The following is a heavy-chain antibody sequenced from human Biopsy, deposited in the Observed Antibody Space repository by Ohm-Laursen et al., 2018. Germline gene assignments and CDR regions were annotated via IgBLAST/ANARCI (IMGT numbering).Heavy chain of an antibody. CDR3: ARHSLDDFWSGAHYYFDY. Sequence: GTLSLTCTVSGGSISDSTYHWGWIRQPPGKGLEWIGHVYYSGSTFYNSSLKSRVTVSVDTSKNQFHLRLTSMSASDTAVYYCARHSLDDFWSGAHYYFDYWGLGTLVTVSS. J-gene: IGHJ4*02. V-gene: IGHV4-39*01. D-gene: IGHD3-3*01. CDR1: GGSISDSTYH. CDR2: VYYSGST.